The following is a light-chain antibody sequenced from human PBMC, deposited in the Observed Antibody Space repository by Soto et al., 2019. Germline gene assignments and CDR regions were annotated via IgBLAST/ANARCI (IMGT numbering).Light chain of an antibody. CDR1: QSVSSSS. Sequence: LTQSPGTVSLPPGERASLTCRASQSVSSSSLAWYQQKRGQAPRLLIHDASSRATGIPDRFSGSGSGTDFTLTISRLEPEDFAVYYCQQYGGSLRTFGQGTKVDIK. CDR3: QQYGGSLRT. V-gene: IGKV3-20*01. J-gene: IGKJ1*01. CDR2: DAS.